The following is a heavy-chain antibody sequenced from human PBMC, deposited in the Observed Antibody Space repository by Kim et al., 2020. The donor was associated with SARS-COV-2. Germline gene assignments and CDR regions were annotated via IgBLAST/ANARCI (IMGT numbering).Heavy chain of an antibody. CDR1: GGSISSSSYY. CDR2: IYYSGST. V-gene: IGHV4-39*01. D-gene: IGHD5-12*01. Sequence: SETLSLTCTVSGGSISSSSYYWGWIRQPPGKGLEWIGSIYYSGSTYYNPSLKSRVTISVDTSKNQFSLKLSSVTAADTAVYYCARHPKRWLDAFDIWGQGTMVTVSS. J-gene: IGHJ3*02. CDR3: ARHPKRWLDAFDI.